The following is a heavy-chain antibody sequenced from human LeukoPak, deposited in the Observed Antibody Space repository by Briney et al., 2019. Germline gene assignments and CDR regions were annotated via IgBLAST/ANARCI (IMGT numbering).Heavy chain of an antibody. CDR3: ARASPSGYDY. D-gene: IGHD3-22*01. CDR2: ISHSSDAI. J-gene: IGHJ4*02. Sequence: GGSLRLSCAASGFTFSTYGMNWVRQAPGKGLEWVSYISHSSDAIYYPDSVKGRFTIPRDNAKNSLYLQMNSLRDEDTAVYYCARASPSGYDYWGQGTLVTVSS. V-gene: IGHV3-48*02. CDR1: GFTFSTYG.